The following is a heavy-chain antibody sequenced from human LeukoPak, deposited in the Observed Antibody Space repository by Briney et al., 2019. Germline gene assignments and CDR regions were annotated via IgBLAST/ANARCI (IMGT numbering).Heavy chain of an antibody. J-gene: IGHJ4*02. V-gene: IGHV1-2*02. CDR3: ARVKKLMPEFEF. D-gene: IGHD2-2*01. CDR1: GYTFIDFY. CDR2: INPNSGAI. Sequence: AAVKVSCKASGYTFIDFYIHWVRQAPGQGLEWMGWINPNSGAIKYTQKSQGRVSMTRDTSITTVYMDLSSLRSDDTALCYCARVKKLMPEFEFWGQGTLVTVSS.